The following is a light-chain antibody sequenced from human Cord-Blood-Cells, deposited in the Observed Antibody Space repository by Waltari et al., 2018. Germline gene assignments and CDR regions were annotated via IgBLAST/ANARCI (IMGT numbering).Light chain of an antibody. J-gene: IGKJ1*01. CDR3: QQYYSYART. CDR2: AAS. CDR1: QGISSY. Sequence: AIRMTQSPSLLPASTGDSVTITCRASQGISSYLAWYQQKPGKAPKLLIYAASTLQSGVPSGFSGSGSGTDFTLTISCLQSEDFATYYCQQYYSYARTFGQGTKVEIK. V-gene: IGKV1-8*01.